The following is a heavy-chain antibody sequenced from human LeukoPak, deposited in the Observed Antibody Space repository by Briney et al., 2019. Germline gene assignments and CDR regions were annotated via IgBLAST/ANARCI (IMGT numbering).Heavy chain of an antibody. V-gene: IGHV3-23*01. Sequence: PGGSLRLSCAVSGITLSNYGMSWVRQAPGQGLEWVAGISDRGSRTNYADSVKGRFTISTDHPKNTLYLQMNSLRAEDTAVYFCAKRGVVIRVILVGFHKEAYYFDSWGQGALVTVSS. CDR1: GITLSNYG. D-gene: IGHD3-22*01. CDR3: AKRGVVIRVILVGFHKEAYYFDS. CDR2: ISDRGSRT. J-gene: IGHJ4*02.